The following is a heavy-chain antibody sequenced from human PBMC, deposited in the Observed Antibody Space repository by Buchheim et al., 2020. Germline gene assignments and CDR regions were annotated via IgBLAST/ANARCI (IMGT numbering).Heavy chain of an antibody. CDR2: ISSSSSYI. Sequence: EVQLVESGGGLVKPGGSLRLSCAASVFTFSSYSMNWVRQAPGKGLEWVSSISSSSSYIYYAAPVKGRFTISRDNHKNSLYLQMNSLRAEDTAVYYCARESGRGSNGNYDTDYWGQGTL. J-gene: IGHJ4*02. CDR1: VFTFSSYS. D-gene: IGHD2-15*01. CDR3: ARESGRGSNGNYDTDY. V-gene: IGHV3-21*01.